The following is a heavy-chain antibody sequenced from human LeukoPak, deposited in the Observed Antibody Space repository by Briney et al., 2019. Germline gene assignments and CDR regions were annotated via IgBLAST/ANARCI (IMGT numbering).Heavy chain of an antibody. CDR3: AREQVYYMDV. V-gene: IGHV3-30-3*01. CDR2: ISYDGSIQ. Sequence: PGRSLRLSWAALGFTFSSHSIHWVRQAPGKGLEWVAVISYDGSIQKYADSVKGRFTFSRENSKNTVYLQMNSLRPEDTAVYYCAREQVYYMDVWGKGTTVTVSS. CDR1: GFTFSSHS. J-gene: IGHJ6*03.